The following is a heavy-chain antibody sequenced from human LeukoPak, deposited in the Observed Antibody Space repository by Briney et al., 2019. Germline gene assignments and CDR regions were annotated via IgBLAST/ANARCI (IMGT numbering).Heavy chain of an antibody. Sequence: PGGSLRLSCVDSGSTFTNAWMSWVRQAPGKGLEWIGRIKSKTDGETTNYAEPVRGRFTISRDDSKSAVHLQMNSLKIEDTAVYYCTTDLGTYYHGSQRLIPIDYWGQGTLVTVSS. D-gene: IGHD3-10*01. CDR2: IKSKTDGETT. CDR1: GSTFTNAW. CDR3: TTDLGTYYHGSQRLIPIDY. J-gene: IGHJ4*02. V-gene: IGHV3-15*05.